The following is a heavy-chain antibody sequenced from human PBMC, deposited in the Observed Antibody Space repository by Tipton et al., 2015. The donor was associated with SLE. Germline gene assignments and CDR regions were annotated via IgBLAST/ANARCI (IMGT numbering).Heavy chain of an antibody. CDR2: IWYDGSNK. J-gene: IGHJ3*02. CDR1: GFTFSSYG. V-gene: IGHV3-33*01. Sequence: SLRLSCAASGFTFSSYGMHWVRQAPGKGLEWVAVIWYDGSNKYYADSVKGRFTISRDNSKNTLYLQMNSLRAEDTAVYYCARGREAQYSSSGDAFDIWGQGTMVTVSS. CDR3: ARGREAQYSSSGDAFDI. D-gene: IGHD6-13*01.